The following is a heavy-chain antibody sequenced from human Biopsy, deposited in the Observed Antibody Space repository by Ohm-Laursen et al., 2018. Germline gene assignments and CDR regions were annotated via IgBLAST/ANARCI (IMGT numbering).Heavy chain of an antibody. CDR2: VFYTGST. CDR3: ARDRGHYSDRTVPGYFDL. J-gene: IGHJ2*01. CDR1: GDSIRSNY. V-gene: IGHV4-59*01. D-gene: IGHD3-22*01. Sequence: SETLSLTCTVSGDSIRSNYWSWIRQPPGKGLEWIGYVFYTGSTDYNPSLQSRVTISVDTSKNHFSLRLRSVTPADTAIYYCARDRGHYSDRTVPGYFDLWGRGTLVTVSS.